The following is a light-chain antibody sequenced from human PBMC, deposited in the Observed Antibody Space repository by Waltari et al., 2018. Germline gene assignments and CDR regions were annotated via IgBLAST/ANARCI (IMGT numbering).Light chain of an antibody. J-gene: IGLJ3*02. CDR1: SSNIGSNY. Sequence: QSVVTQPPSASGTPGQRVTISCSGSSSNIGSNYVYWYLQYPGTAPKLLIYRNNQRPSGVPDRFSGSKSGTSASLAISGLRSEDEADYYCVAWDDSLSGPVFGGGTKLTVL. CDR2: RNN. CDR3: VAWDDSLSGPV. V-gene: IGLV1-47*01.